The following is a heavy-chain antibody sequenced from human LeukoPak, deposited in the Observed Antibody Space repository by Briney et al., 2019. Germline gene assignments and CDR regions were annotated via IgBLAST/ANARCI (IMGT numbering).Heavy chain of an antibody. CDR1: GRSISSSDSY. Sequence: SETLSLTCTVSGRSISSSDSYWGWIRRPPAKGLEWFGSMYYSGSTYYNPSLKSRVTISVDTSKNQFSLKLNSVTAADTAVYYCARHPPRDCSSSSCYKRWFDPWGQGTLVTVSS. CDR2: MYYSGST. CDR3: ARHPPRDCSSSSCYKRWFDP. D-gene: IGHD2-2*02. V-gene: IGHV4-39*01. J-gene: IGHJ5*02.